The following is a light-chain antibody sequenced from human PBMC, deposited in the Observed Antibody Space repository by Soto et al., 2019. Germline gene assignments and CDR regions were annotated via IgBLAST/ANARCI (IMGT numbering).Light chain of an antibody. CDR3: QQSYGTPWT. J-gene: IGKJ1*01. CDR1: QNINSY. Sequence: IQMTQSPLSLSSSVEDKVTLTCRTSQNINSYLSWYQQKPGKAPRLLIYGASSLQVGVPSRFIGSGSGTDFILTISTLQPEDFGTYYCQQSYGTPWTFGQGTKVDIK. V-gene: IGKV1-39*01. CDR2: GAS.